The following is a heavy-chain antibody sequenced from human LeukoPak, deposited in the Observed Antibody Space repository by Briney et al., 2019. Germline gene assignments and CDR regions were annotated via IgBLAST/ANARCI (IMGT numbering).Heavy chain of an antibody. CDR3: ARAASYDIFYD. V-gene: IGHV3-53*01. J-gene: IGHJ4*02. CDR1: GFTVSSNY. CDR2: IYSGGST. D-gene: IGHD3-9*01. Sequence: GGSLRLSCAASGFTVSSNYMSWVRQAPGKGLEWVSVIYSGGSTYYADSVKGRFTISRDNSKNTLYLQMNSLRAEDTAVYYCARAASYDIFYDWGQGTLVTVSS.